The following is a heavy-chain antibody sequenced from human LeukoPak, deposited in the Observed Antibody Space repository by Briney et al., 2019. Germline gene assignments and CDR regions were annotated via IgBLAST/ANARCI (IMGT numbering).Heavy chain of an antibody. CDR3: ARDRGYYGSGSPKWKNWLDP. CDR1: GFTFSGSG. Sequence: GGSLRLSCAASGFTFSGSGFHWVRQAPGKGLEWVAIIWYDGSNKYYADSVKGRFTISRDNSKNTVYLQMNSLRVEDMAVYYCARDRGYYGSGSPKWKNWLDPWGQGTLVTVSS. D-gene: IGHD3-10*01. CDR2: IWYDGSNK. V-gene: IGHV3-33*01. J-gene: IGHJ5*02.